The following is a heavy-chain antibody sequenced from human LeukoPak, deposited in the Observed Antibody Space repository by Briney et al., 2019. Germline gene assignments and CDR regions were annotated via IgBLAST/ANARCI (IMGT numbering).Heavy chain of an antibody. D-gene: IGHD5-18*01. CDR1: GGSISSYY. J-gene: IGHJ5*02. CDR3: ARGRYSYGYINWFDP. Sequence: SETLSLTCTLSGGSISSYYWSWIRQPAGKGPEWIGRNYTSGSTNHNPSLKSRVTMSVDTSKNQFSLKLSSVTAADTAVYYCARGRYSYGYINWFDPWGQGTLVTVSS. CDR2: NYTSGST. V-gene: IGHV4-4*07.